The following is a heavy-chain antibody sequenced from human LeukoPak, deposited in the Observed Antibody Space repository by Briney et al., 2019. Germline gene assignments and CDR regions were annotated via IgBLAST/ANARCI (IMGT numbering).Heavy chain of an antibody. V-gene: IGHV3-9*01. J-gene: IGHJ4*02. CDR2: INWNSGNK. CDR1: GFTLDDNA. D-gene: IGHD2-2*01. CDR3: ARDRFKIVVVPAANDY. Sequence: GGSLRLSCVVSGFTLDDNAMHWVRQAPGKGLEWVSSINWNSGNKDYADSVKGRFTISRDNAKNSLYLQMNSLRAEDTAVYYCARDRFKIVVVPAANDYWGQGTLVTVSS.